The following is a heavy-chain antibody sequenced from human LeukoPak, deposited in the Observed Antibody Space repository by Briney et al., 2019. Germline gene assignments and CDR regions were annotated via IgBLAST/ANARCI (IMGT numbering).Heavy chain of an antibody. J-gene: IGHJ6*02. Sequence: SVKVFCKASGGTFSSYAISWVRQAPGQGLDWMGGIVPIFGTANYAQKFQGRITITADESTSTAYMELSSLRSEDTAVYYCARRFSGNQDYYYYYYYMDVWGQGTTVTVSS. CDR1: GGTFSSYA. D-gene: IGHD3-10*01. CDR3: ARRFSGNQDYYYYYYYMDV. V-gene: IGHV1-69*01. CDR2: IVPIFGTA.